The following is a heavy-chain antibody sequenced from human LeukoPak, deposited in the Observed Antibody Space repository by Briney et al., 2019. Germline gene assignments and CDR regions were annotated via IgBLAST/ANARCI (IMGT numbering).Heavy chain of an antibody. CDR3: ARVDFWMAAAGTEGDY. Sequence: GASVKVSCKASGYTFTCYYMHWVRQAPGQGREGMGWSNPNSGGTNYSQKFQGRATITRDTPINPAYMELSRLSSDDTAVYYCARVDFWMAAAGTEGDYWGQGTLVTVSS. CDR1: GYTFTCYY. J-gene: IGHJ4*02. D-gene: IGHD6-13*01. CDR2: SNPNSGGT. V-gene: IGHV1-2*02.